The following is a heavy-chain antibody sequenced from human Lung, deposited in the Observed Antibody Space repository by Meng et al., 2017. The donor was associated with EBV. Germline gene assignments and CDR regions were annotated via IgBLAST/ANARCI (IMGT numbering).Heavy chain of an antibody. V-gene: IGHV3-21*01. CDR2: ISSSSYI. J-gene: IGHJ4*02. Sequence: EVQLVESGGXLVKPGGXLRLSCAASGFTFSSYSMNWVRQAPGKGLEWVSSISSSSYIYYANSVKGRFTISRDNAKNSLYLQMNSLRAEDTAVYYCARDPLTTGLLDYWGQGTLVTVAS. CDR3: ARDPLTTGLLDY. CDR1: GFTFSSYS. D-gene: IGHD3-3*01.